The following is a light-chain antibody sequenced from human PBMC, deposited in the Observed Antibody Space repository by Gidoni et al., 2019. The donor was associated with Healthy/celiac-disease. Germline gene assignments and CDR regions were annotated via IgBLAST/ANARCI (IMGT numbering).Light chain of an antibody. CDR1: QSISSW. V-gene: IGKV1-5*03. CDR3: QHYNSYPCS. CDR2: KAS. Sequence: IQMTHSPSTLPASVGDRVTITCRASQSISSWLAWYQQKPGKAPKLVIYKASSLESGVPSRFSGSGSGTEFTLTISSLQPDDFATYYCQHYNSYPCSFGQGTKLEIK. J-gene: IGKJ2*04.